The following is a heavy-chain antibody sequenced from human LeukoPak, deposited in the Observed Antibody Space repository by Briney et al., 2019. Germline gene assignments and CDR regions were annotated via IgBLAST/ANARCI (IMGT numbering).Heavy chain of an antibody. V-gene: IGHV4-39*07. CDR1: GGSISSSSFY. J-gene: IGHJ3*02. D-gene: IGHD2-2*01. CDR2: IYYSGIT. Sequence: SETLSLTCTLSGGSISSSSFYWGWIRQPPGTGLECIGTIYYSGITYYNSSLKSRVTISVDTSKNQFSLKLSSVTAADTAVYFCARSGPAAGRPDAFDIWGQGTMVTASS. CDR3: ARSGPAAGRPDAFDI.